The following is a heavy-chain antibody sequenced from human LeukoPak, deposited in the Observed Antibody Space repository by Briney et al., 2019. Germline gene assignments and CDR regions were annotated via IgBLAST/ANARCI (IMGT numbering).Heavy chain of an antibody. CDR2: IIPILGIA. Sequence: SVKVSCKASGGTFSSYAISWVRQAPGQGLEWMGRIIPILGIANYAQKFQGRVTITADKSTSTAYMELSSLRSEDTAVYYCARETLSGDGMDVWGQGTTVTVSS. J-gene: IGHJ6*02. D-gene: IGHD3-10*01. V-gene: IGHV1-69*04. CDR1: GGTFSSYA. CDR3: ARETLSGDGMDV.